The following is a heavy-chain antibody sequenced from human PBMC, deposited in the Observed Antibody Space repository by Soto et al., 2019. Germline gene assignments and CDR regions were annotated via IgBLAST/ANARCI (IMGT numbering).Heavy chain of an antibody. CDR1: GYTFTTYY. D-gene: IGHD2-2*01. CDR2: INPSGGST. V-gene: IGHV1-46*01. CDR3: AKQGLEGVPAAWFDY. J-gene: IGHJ4*02. Sequence: ASVKVSCKASGYTFTTYYMHWVRQAPGQGLEWMGIINPSGGSTSYAQKFQGRVTMTRDTSTSTVYMELSSLRSEDTAVYYCAKQGLEGVPAAWFDYWGQGTLVTVSS.